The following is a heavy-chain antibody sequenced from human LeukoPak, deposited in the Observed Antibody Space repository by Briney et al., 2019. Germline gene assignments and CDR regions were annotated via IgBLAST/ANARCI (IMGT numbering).Heavy chain of an antibody. CDR3: ASSGRSSYYYMDV. CDR2: ISRSGSTK. CDR1: GFTFSDYN. D-gene: IGHD6-25*01. Sequence: PGGSLRLSCAASGFTFSDYNMRWIRQAPGKGLEWVSSISRSGSTKYYADSVKGRFTISRDNAKNSLFLQMNSLRAEDTAVYYCASSGRSSYYYMDVWGKGTTVTISS. J-gene: IGHJ6*03. V-gene: IGHV3-11*01.